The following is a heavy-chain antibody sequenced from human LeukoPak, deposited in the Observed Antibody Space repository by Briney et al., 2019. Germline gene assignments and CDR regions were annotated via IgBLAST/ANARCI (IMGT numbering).Heavy chain of an antibody. Sequence: GGSLRLSCAASGFTFSNYAMHWVRQAPGKGLEWVAVISSDGSNKYYADSVKGRFTISRDNSKNTLYLQMNSLRAEDTAVYSCASHYDTSGYHYFDFWGQGTLATVSS. CDR1: GFTFSNYA. J-gene: IGHJ4*02. CDR3: ASHYDTSGYHYFDF. V-gene: IGHV3-30-3*01. CDR2: ISSDGSNK. D-gene: IGHD3-22*01.